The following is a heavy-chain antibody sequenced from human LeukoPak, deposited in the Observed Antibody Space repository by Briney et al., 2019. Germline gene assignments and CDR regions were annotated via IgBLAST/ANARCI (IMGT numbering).Heavy chain of an antibody. V-gene: IGHV4-39*07. CDR3: AMLAGDYYWYFDV. Sequence: SETLSLTCTVSGGSINSTTYYWGCIRQPPGKGLEWIGSIYSSGSTYYNPSLKSRVTMSIDTSKNEFSLNLSSMTAADTAVYYCAMLAGDYYWYFDVWGRGTLVTVSS. J-gene: IGHJ2*01. D-gene: IGHD3-16*01. CDR1: GGSINSTTYY. CDR2: IYSSGST.